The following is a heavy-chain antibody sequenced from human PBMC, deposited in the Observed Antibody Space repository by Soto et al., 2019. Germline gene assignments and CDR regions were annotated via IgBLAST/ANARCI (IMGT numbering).Heavy chain of an antibody. D-gene: IGHD2-8*01. CDR1: GFALGSYA. V-gene: IGHV3-30*03. CDR2: ISYDGSYK. Sequence: GGSLRLSCAASGFALGSYAMHWVRQAPGKGLEWVAVISYDGSYKYYADSVQGRFTSSRDNSKNTLYLQMNSLRPEDTAVYYCARDRGYCANDGACKFFDYWGQGVLVTVSS. CDR3: ARDRGYCANDGACKFFDY. J-gene: IGHJ4*02.